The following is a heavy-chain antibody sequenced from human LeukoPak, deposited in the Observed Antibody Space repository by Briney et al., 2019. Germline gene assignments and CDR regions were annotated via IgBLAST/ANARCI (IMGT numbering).Heavy chain of an antibody. CDR2: IYSSGII. CDR1: GGSISSYY. V-gene: IGHV4-4*07. CDR3: ARDTGKSGYPDY. Sequence: PSETLSLTCTVSGGSISSYYWSWIPQPAGKAPEWIGRIYSSGIINYNPSLKSRVTISLDNSKNQVSLKLSYVTAADTAVYYCARDTGKSGYPDYWGQGTLVTVSS. J-gene: IGHJ4*02. D-gene: IGHD3-3*01.